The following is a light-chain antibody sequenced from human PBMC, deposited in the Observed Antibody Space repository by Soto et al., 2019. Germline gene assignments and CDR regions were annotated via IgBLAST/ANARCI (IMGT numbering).Light chain of an antibody. CDR3: ISHVGHSNV. CDR2: DVS. Sequence: QSALTQPPSASGSPGQSVTISCTGTSRDVGGSDYVSWYQHHPGKAPKLMIYDVSKRPSGVPDRFSGSKSGNMASLTVSGLQADDEADYYCISHVGHSNVFGTGTKLTVL. J-gene: IGLJ1*01. V-gene: IGLV2-8*01. CDR1: SRDVGGSDY.